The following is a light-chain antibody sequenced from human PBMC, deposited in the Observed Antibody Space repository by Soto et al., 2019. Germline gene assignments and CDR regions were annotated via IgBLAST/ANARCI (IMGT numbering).Light chain of an antibody. CDR3: QHYNSYSEA. V-gene: IGKV1-5*03. CDR2: MAS. Sequence: DIQMTQSPSTLSGSVGDRVTITCRASQTISSWLAWYQQKAGKAPKLLIYMASTFKSGGPSRFSGSGSGTEFTLTISSLQPDDFATYYCQHYNSYSEAFGQGTKVDI. CDR1: QTISSW. J-gene: IGKJ1*01.